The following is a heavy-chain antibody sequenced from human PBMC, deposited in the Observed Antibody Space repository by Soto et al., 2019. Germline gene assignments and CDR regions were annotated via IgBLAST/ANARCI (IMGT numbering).Heavy chain of an antibody. CDR1: GYNFAGYW. Sequence: GESLKISCKGSGYNFAGYWIAWVRQMPGKGLELMGIIYPSDSDTRYRPSFQGQVTISADKSISSAYLQWSSLRASDTTMYYCARGAVSTRTFDYWGQVTPVTVSS. J-gene: IGHJ4*02. D-gene: IGHD1-1*01. CDR3: ARGAVSTRTFDY. V-gene: IGHV5-51*01. CDR2: IYPSDSDT.